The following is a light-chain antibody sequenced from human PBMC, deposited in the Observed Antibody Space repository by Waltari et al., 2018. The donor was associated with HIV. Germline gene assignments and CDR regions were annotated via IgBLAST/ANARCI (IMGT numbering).Light chain of an antibody. CDR3: MQALQTPPT. J-gene: IGKJ1*01. CDR1: QRLLHSNGYNY. CDR2: LCY. Sequence: DIVMTQSPLSLPATPGEPASISCRSSQRLLHSNGYNYLDWYLQKPGQSLQLLIYLCYTRASGVPDRFSGSGSGTDFTLKISRVEAEDVGVYYCMQALQTPPTFGQGTKVEIK. V-gene: IGKV2-28*01.